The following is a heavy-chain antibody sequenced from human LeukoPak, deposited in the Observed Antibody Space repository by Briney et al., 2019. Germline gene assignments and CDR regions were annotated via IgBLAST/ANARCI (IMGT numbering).Heavy chain of an antibody. CDR3: AREVIGSNVPPPEGFDY. Sequence: PRGSLRLSCAASGFTFKNYEMNWVRQAPGKGLEWVSYISSSGSSIYYADSVKGRFTIFRDNAKKLLYLQMTSLRAEDTAVYYCAREVIGSNVPPPEGFDYWGQGTLVTVSS. CDR2: ISSSGSSI. CDR1: GFTFKNYE. D-gene: IGHD5/OR15-5a*01. J-gene: IGHJ4*02. V-gene: IGHV3-48*03.